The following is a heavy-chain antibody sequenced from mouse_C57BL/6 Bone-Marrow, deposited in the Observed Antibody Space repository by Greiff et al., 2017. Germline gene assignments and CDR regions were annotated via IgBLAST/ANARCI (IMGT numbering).Heavy chain of an antibody. J-gene: IGHJ4*01. CDR1: GYTFTTYP. D-gene: IGHD1-1*01. Sequence: QVQLQPSGAELVKPGASVKMSCKASGYTFTTYPIEWMKQNHGKSLEWIGNFHPYNDDTKYNEKFKGKATLTVEKSSSTVYLELSRLASDDSAVYYCARGYYGSSYAMDYWGQGTSVTVSS. CDR3: ARGYYGSSYAMDY. CDR2: FHPYNDDT. V-gene: IGHV1-47*01.